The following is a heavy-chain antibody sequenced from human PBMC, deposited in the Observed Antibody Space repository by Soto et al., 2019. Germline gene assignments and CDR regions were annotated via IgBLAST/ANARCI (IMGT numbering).Heavy chain of an antibody. V-gene: IGHV1-69*02. CDR1: GGTFSSYT. CDR2: IIPILGIA. CDR3: ARVSGKFLGVVPPGCGNMAF. Sequence: GASVKVSCKASGGTFSSYTISWVRQAPGQGLEWMGRIIPILGIANYAQKFQGRVTITADKSTSTAYMELSSLRSEDTAVYYFARVSGKFLGVVPPGCGNMAFWGKGTTVPVSS. D-gene: IGHD3-3*01. J-gene: IGHJ6*03.